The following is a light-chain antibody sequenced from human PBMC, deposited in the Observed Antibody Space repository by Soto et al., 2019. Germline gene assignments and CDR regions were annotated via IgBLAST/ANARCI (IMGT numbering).Light chain of an antibody. CDR3: SSYAGTNAYVL. J-gene: IGLJ2*01. V-gene: IGLV2-8*01. Sequence: QSALTHPPSASGSPGQSVTISCTGTSSDVGGYDYVSWYQRHPGKAPKLLIYEVSKRPSGVPDRFSGSKSGNTASLTVSGLQADDEADYYCSSYAGTNAYVLFGGGTKVTVL. CDR2: EVS. CDR1: SSDVGGYDY.